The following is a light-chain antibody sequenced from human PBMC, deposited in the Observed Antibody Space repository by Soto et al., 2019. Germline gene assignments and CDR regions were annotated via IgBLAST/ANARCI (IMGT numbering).Light chain of an antibody. CDR2: EVT. CDR3: SSYTTSSTLM. V-gene: IGLV2-14*01. J-gene: IGLJ3*02. Sequence: QSALTQPASVSGSPGQSITISCTGTSTDIGAYNYVSWYQQHPGKAPKLMIYEVTYRPSGVSNRFSGSKSGNTASLTISGLQAEDEADYYCSSYTTSSTLMFGGGTQLTVL. CDR1: STDIGAYNY.